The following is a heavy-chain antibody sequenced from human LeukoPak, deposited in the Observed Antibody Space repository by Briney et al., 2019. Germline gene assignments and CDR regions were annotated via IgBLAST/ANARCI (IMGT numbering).Heavy chain of an antibody. CDR2: ISSSGSTI. CDR3: ARAPGYYYDGSGYYADY. J-gene: IGHJ4*02. CDR1: GFTFSSYE. V-gene: IGHV3-48*03. D-gene: IGHD3-22*01. Sequence: GGSLRLSCAASGFTFSSYEMNWVRQAPGKGLEWVSYISSSGSTIYYADSVKGRFTISRDNAKNSLYLQMNSLRAEDTAVYYCARAPGYYYDGSGYYADYWGQGTLVTVSS.